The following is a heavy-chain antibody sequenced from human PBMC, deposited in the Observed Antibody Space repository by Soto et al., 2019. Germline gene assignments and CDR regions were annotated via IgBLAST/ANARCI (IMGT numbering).Heavy chain of an antibody. CDR1: GFSLSNARMG. Sequence: QVTLKESGPVLVKPTETLTLTCTVSGFSLSNARMGVSWIRQPPGKALEWLAHIFSNDEKSYSTSLKSRLTISKDTCKSHVVLTMTNMDPVDTAKYYCARIRGPWFGGECYSAYWYFDLWGRSTLVT. V-gene: IGHV2-26*01. D-gene: IGHD2-21*01. CDR2: IFSNDEK. J-gene: IGHJ2*01. CDR3: ARIRGPWFGGECYSAYWYFDL.